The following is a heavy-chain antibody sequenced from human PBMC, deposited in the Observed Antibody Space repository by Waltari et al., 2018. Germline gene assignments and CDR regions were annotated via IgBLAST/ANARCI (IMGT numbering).Heavy chain of an antibody. CDR2: MNPNSGNT. CDR1: GYPFPTYE. Sequence: QVQLVQSGAEVKKPGASVKVSCRASGYPFPTYEINWVRQATGQGLEWMGWMNPNSGNTGYAQKFQGRVTITRNTSISTAYMDLSSLRSEDTAVYYCARGGVDSGWYLWGQGTLVTVSS. CDR3: ARGGVDSGWYL. D-gene: IGHD6-19*01. J-gene: IGHJ5*02. V-gene: IGHV1-8*03.